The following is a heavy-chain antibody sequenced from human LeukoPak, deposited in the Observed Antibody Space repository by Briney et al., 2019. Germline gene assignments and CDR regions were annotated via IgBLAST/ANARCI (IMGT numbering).Heavy chain of an antibody. CDR2: IYNSGGT. Sequence: SETLSLTCTVSGGSISSINYYWGWIRQPPGKGLEWIGSIYNSGGTYYNPSFKSRVIVSLDTSKNQFSLRLTSVTAADTAVYYCARDTGQYTPGTPGFTRFDPWGQGTLVTVSS. J-gene: IGHJ5*02. D-gene: IGHD2-15*01. V-gene: IGHV4-39*07. CDR3: ARDTGQYTPGTPGFTRFDP. CDR1: GGSISSINYY.